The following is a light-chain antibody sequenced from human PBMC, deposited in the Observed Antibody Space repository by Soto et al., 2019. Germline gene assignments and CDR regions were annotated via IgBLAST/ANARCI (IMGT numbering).Light chain of an antibody. Sequence: DIQMTQAPSSLPASVGDRVTITCRASQTIGNYLNWYQQRPGKAPNLLISAASTLQSGVPSRFSGSGSGTDFTLTITSLQPEDFATYYYQQSYNTPRTFGQGTKVEIK. CDR1: QTIGNY. CDR3: QQSYNTPRT. J-gene: IGKJ1*01. V-gene: IGKV1-39*01. CDR2: AAS.